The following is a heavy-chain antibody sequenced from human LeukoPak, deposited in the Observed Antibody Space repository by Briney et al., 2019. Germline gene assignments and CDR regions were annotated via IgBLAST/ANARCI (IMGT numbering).Heavy chain of an antibody. CDR2: ISPGDSDA. D-gene: IGHD2-2*01. V-gene: IGHV5-51*01. CDR3: ARRYCSSTSCNPYFFDY. J-gene: IGHJ4*02. CDR1: GXTFTNYY. Sequence: KHGESLKISCKGSGXTFTNYYIGWVRQTPGKGLEWMGIISPGDSDARYSPSFQGQVTISADKSISTAYLRWSSLKASDTAMYYCARRYCSSTSCNPYFFDYWGQGTLVTVSS.